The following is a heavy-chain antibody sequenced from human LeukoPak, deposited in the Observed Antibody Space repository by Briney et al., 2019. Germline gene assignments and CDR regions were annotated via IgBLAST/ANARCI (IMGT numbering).Heavy chain of an antibody. CDR2: IKQDGSKK. Sequence: GGSLRLSCVASGFPFSSYWMTWVRQAPGKGLEWVANIKQDGSKKSYVDSVKGRFTISSDNARNSLYLQMNSLRAEDTAIYYCTRVGYIDEGIDYWGQGTLVTVSS. J-gene: IGHJ4*02. CDR1: GFPFSSYW. CDR3: TRVGYIDEGIDY. V-gene: IGHV3-7*04. D-gene: IGHD5-24*01.